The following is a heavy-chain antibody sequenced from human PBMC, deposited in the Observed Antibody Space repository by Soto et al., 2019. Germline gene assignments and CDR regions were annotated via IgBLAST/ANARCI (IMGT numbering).Heavy chain of an antibody. CDR3: VKAGVRDLIVEVPAYVDI. CDR2: ISWNGGNI. V-gene: IGHV3-9*01. J-gene: IGHJ4*02. Sequence: EVQLVESGGGLVQPGRSLRLSCAASGFIFDNSGMHWVRQAPGKGLEWVSGISWNGGNIGYADSVKGRFSISRDNAKDSPFLQMNSLRPDDTAFYYCVKAGVRDLIVEVPAYVDIWGQGTLVTVSS. CDR1: GFIFDNSG. D-gene: IGHD2-21*02.